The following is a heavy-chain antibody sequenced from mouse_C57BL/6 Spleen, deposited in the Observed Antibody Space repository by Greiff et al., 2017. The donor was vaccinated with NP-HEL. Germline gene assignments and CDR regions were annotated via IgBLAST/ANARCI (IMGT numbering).Heavy chain of an antibody. CDR3: ARSTTVVATDFDY. Sequence: QVQLKESGAELARPGASVKLSCKASGYTFTSSGISWVKQRTGQGLEWIGEIYPRSGNTYYNEKFKGKATLTADKSSSTAYMELRSLTSEDSAVYFCARSTTVVATDFDYWGQGTTLTVSS. V-gene: IGHV1-81*01. CDR1: GYTFTSSG. D-gene: IGHD1-1*01. CDR2: IYPRSGNT. J-gene: IGHJ2*01.